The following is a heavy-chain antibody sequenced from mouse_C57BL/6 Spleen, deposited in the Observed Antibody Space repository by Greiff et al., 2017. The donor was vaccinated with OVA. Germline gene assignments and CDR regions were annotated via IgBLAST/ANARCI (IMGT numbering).Heavy chain of an antibody. V-gene: IGHV5-6*02. D-gene: IGHD2-4*01. CDR2: ISSGGSYT. Sequence: EVKLMESGGDLVKPGGSLKLSCAASGFTFSSYGMSWVRQTPDKRLEWVATISSGGSYTYYPDRVKGRFTISRDNAKNTLYLQMSSLKSEDTAMYYCARRADDSQHFFDYWGQGTTLTVSS. CDR1: GFTFSSYG. CDR3: ARRADDSQHFFDY. J-gene: IGHJ2*01.